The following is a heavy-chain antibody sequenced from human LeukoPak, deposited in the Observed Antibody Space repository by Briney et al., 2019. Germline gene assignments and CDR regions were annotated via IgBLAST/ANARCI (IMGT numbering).Heavy chain of an antibody. V-gene: IGHV4-61*03. CDR1: GDSVRSGRYC. CDR2: IYYSGST. D-gene: IGHD3-9*01. CDR3: ARHNDVLTGLFDY. Sequence: SETLSLTCTVSGDSVRSGRYCGSWIRQPPGKGLEWIGYIYYSGSTYYNPSLKSRVTMSVNTSKNHFSLKLSSVTAVDTAVYYCARHNDVLTGLFDYGGQGTLVTVSS. J-gene: IGHJ4*02.